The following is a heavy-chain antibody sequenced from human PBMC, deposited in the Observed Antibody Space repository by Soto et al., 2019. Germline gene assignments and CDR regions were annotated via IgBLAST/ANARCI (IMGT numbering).Heavy chain of an antibody. V-gene: IGHV4-39*01. CDR1: GGSISSSTYY. J-gene: IGHJ4*02. D-gene: IGHD5-18*01. CDR3: ASLRGYINY. Sequence: QLQLQESGPGLLKPSETLSLTCTVSGGSISSSTYYWGWIRQPPGKGLEWIGSIYYSGSTYYNPSLKSRVTISVDTSKNQFSLKLSSVTAADTAVYYCASLRGYINYWGQGTLVTVSS. CDR2: IYYSGST.